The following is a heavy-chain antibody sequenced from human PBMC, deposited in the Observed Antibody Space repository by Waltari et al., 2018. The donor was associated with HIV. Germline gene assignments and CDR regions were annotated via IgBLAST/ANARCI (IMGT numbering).Heavy chain of an antibody. D-gene: IGHD1-26*01. J-gene: IGHJ4*02. CDR1: GGSINNGNYY. CDR3: ARRQRSGSYSRGFDS. V-gene: IGHV4-61*02. Sequence: QVQLQESGPGLVKPSQTLSLTCVVSGGSINNGNYYWNWIRQPAGKRPEWIGHIYFSGDTNHNPSRKSRLTISVDTSKNQFSLKLSSVTAADTAVYYCARRQRSGSYSRGFDSWGQGALVTVSS. CDR2: IYFSGDT.